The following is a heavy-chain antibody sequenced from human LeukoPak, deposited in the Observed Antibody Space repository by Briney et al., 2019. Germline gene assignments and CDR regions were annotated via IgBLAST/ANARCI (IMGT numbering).Heavy chain of an antibody. D-gene: IGHD5-18*01. CDR3: ATWIPPAV. Sequence: GGSLRLSCAASGFTFSSYWMTWVRQAPGKGLEWVANIKQDGSQKYYVDSVKGRFTIFRDNAKNSLCLQMNSLRAEDTAVYYCATWIPPAVWGQGILVTVSS. CDR1: GFTFSSYW. CDR2: IKQDGSQK. V-gene: IGHV3-7*02. J-gene: IGHJ4*02.